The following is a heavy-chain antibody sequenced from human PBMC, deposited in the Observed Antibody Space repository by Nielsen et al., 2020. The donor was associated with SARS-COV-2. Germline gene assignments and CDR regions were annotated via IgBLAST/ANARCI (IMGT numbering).Heavy chain of an antibody. CDR1: GGTFSSYA. CDR3: ARVLLWFGELSTEYNWFDP. CDR2: IIPIFGTA. Sequence: SVNVSCKASGGTFSSYAISWVRQAPGQGLEWMGGIIPIFGTANYAQKFQGRVTITADKSTSTAYMELSSLRSDDTAVYYCARVLLWFGELSTEYNWFDPWGQGTLVTVSS. J-gene: IGHJ5*02. D-gene: IGHD3-10*01. V-gene: IGHV1-69*06.